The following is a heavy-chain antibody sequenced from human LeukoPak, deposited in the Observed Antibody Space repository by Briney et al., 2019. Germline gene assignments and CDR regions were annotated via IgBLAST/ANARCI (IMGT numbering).Heavy chain of an antibody. D-gene: IGHD2-2*01. V-gene: IGHV4-30-2*01. Sequence: PSRTLSLTCTVSGGSISSGGYYWSWIRQPPGKGLEWIGYIYHSGSTYYNPSLKSRVTISVDRSKNQFSLKLSSVTAADTAVYYCARDPVVPAAMGQENYWGQGTLVTVSS. J-gene: IGHJ4*02. CDR2: IYHSGST. CDR1: GGSISSGGYY. CDR3: ARDPVVPAAMGQENY.